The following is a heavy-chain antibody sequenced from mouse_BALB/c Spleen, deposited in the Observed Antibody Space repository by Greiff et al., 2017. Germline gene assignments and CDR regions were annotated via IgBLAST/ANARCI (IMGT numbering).Heavy chain of an antibody. D-gene: IGHD2-4*01. J-gene: IGHJ3*01. V-gene: IGHV1-69*02. CDR1: GYTFTSYW. CDR3: TRSTMITGWFAY. CDR2: IYPSDSYT. Sequence: VQLQQPGAELVRPGASVKLSCKASGYTFTSYWINWVKQRPGQGLEWIGNIYPSDSYTNYNQKFKDKATLTVDKSSSTAYMQLSSPTSEDSAVYYCTRSTMITGWFAYWGQGTLVTVSA.